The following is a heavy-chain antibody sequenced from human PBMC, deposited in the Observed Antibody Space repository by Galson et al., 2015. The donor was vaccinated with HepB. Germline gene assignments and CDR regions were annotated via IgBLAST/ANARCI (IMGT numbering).Heavy chain of an antibody. V-gene: IGHV3-48*02. J-gene: IGHJ2*01. CDR3: ARVRFVAAKYGYFDL. D-gene: IGHD6-25*01. CDR2: ISSTGSTI. Sequence: SLRLSCAASGLTCSNYTMNWVRQAPGKGLEWLSYISSTGSTIYYADSVKGRFTISRDNAKNSLFLQMNSLRDEDTAIYYCARVRFVAAKYGYFDLWGRGTLVTVSS. CDR1: GLTCSNYT.